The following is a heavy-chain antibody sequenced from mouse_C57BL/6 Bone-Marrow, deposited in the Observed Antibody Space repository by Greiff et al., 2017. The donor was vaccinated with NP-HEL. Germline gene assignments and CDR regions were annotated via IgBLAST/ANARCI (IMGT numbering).Heavy chain of an antibody. CDR2: ISSGGSYP. CDR3: ARLCYYDYGYAMDY. J-gene: IGHJ4*01. V-gene: IGHV5-6*01. Sequence: EVKLVESGGDLVKPGGSLKLSCAASGFTFSSYGMSWVRQTPDKRLEWVATISSGGSYPYYPDSVKGRFTISRDNAKNTLYLQMSSLKSEDTAMYYCARLCYYDYGYAMDYWGQGTSVTVSS. D-gene: IGHD2-4*01. CDR1: GFTFSSYG.